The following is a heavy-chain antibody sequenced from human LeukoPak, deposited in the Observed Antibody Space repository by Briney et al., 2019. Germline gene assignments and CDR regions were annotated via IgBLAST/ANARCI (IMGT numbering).Heavy chain of an antibody. J-gene: IGHJ6*02. CDR3: ARDAPSSWSYYYYYGMDV. Sequence: GGSLRLSCAASGFTFSSYSMNWVRQAPGKGLEWVSYISSSSSTIYYADSVKGRFTISRDNAKNSLYLQMNSLRAEDTAVYYCARDAPSSWSYYYYYGMDVWGQGTTVTVSS. D-gene: IGHD6-13*01. CDR1: GFTFSSYS. V-gene: IGHV3-48*01. CDR2: ISSSSSTI.